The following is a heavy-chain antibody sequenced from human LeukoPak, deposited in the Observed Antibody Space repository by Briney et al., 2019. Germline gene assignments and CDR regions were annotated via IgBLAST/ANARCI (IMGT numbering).Heavy chain of an antibody. CDR3: AKPRAMTTGVGRYFDL. CDR2: ISGGGENT. D-gene: IGHD1-1*01. V-gene: IGHV3-23*01. J-gene: IGHJ2*01. CDR1: GFTFTSYA. Sequence: GGSLRLSRGASGFTFTSYAMSWIRQAPGKGLEWVSAISGGGENTYYGDSVKGRSTISRDNSKNTLYLQMNSLRAEDTATYYCAKPRAMTTGVGRYFDLWGRGTLVTVSS.